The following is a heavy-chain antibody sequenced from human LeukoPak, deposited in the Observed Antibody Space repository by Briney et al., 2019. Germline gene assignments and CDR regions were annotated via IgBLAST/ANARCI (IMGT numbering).Heavy chain of an antibody. Sequence: ASVKVSCKASGYTFTSYGISWVRQAPGQGLEWMGWISAYNGNTNYAQKLQGRVTMTTDTSTSTAYMELRSLRSDDTAVYYCARDVRFTIFGVVTLDYWGQGTLVTVPS. CDR2: ISAYNGNT. V-gene: IGHV1-18*01. D-gene: IGHD3-3*01. CDR1: GYTFTSYG. CDR3: ARDVRFTIFGVVTLDY. J-gene: IGHJ4*02.